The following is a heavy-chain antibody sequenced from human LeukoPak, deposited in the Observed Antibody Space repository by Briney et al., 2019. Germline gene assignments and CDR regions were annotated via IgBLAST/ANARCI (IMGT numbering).Heavy chain of an antibody. D-gene: IGHD5-18*01. J-gene: IGHJ4*02. V-gene: IGHV4-34*01. CDR2: INHSGST. Sequence: KTSETLSLTCAVYGGSFSGYYWSWIRQPPGKGLEWIGEINHSGSTNYNPSLKSRVTISVDTSKNQFSLKLSSVTAADTAVYYCARDPGNSYGSDYWGQGTLVTVSS. CDR1: GGSFSGYY. CDR3: ARDPGNSYGSDY.